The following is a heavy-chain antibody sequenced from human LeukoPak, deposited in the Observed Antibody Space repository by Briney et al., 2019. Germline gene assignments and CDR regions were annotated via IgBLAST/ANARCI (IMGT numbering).Heavy chain of an antibody. Sequence: GGSLRLSCAASGFTFSNAWMSWVRQASGKGLEWVGRIRSKANSYATAYAASVKGRFTISRDDSKNTAYLQMNSLKTEDTAVYYCTSRVYSGSYYTSFDYWGQGTLVTVSS. CDR1: GFTFSNAW. J-gene: IGHJ4*02. CDR3: TSRVYSGSYYTSFDY. V-gene: IGHV3-73*01. D-gene: IGHD1-26*01. CDR2: IRSKANSYAT.